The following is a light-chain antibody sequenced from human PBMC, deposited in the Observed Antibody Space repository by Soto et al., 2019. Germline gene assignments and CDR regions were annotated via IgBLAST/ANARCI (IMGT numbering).Light chain of an antibody. Sequence: EIVLTQSPGTLSLSPGERATLSCRASQSVSSSYLAWYQQKPGQAPRLLIYGASSRATGIPDRFSGSGSGTDFTLTISRLEPEDCAVYSCQQDGSSPRTFGQGNKVEIK. CDR3: QQDGSSPRT. V-gene: IGKV3-20*01. CDR2: GAS. CDR1: QSVSSSY. J-gene: IGKJ1*01.